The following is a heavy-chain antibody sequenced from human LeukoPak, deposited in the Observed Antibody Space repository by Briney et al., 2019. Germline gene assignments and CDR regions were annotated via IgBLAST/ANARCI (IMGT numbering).Heavy chain of an antibody. CDR1: GFTFSSYA. CDR3: AKAPQLPATFGYSYGYTPYYFDY. D-gene: IGHD5-18*01. V-gene: IGHV3-23*01. J-gene: IGHJ4*02. CDR2: ISGSGGST. Sequence: PGGSLRLSCAASGFTFSSYAMSWVRQAPGKGLEWVSAISGSGGSTYYADSVKGRFTISRDNSKNTLYLQMNSLRAEDTAVYYCAKAPQLPATFGYSYGYTPYYFDYWGQGTLVTVSS.